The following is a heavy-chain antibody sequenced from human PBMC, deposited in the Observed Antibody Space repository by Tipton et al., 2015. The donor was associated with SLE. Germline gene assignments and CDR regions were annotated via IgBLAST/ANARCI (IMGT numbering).Heavy chain of an antibody. J-gene: IGHJ4*02. CDR1: GGSFSGY. CDR2: INHSGST. Sequence: TLSLTCAVYGGSFSGYWSWIRQPPGKGLEWIGKINHSGSTIYNPSLKSRVTISVDTSKNQFSLNLSSVTAADTAVYYCARVRASTAVEFFDYWGQGTLVTVSS. V-gene: IGHV4-34*01. CDR3: ARVRASTAVEFFDY. D-gene: IGHD2-2*01.